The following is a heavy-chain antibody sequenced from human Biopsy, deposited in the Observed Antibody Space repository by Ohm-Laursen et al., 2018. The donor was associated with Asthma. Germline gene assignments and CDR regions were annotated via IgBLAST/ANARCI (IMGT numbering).Heavy chain of an antibody. CDR1: GFSLSSGGYY. Sequence: TLSLTCCVSGFSLSSGGYYWSWIRHHPGKGLERIGNIYYSGGTYYNPSLQSRATISIDTSMSQFSLKLKSVTAADTAVYYCARDRNYCSDGTCVHYYGVDVWGPGTTVTVSS. D-gene: IGHD2-15*01. V-gene: IGHV4-31*02. CDR3: ARDRNYCSDGTCVHYYGVDV. CDR2: IYYSGGT. J-gene: IGHJ6*02.